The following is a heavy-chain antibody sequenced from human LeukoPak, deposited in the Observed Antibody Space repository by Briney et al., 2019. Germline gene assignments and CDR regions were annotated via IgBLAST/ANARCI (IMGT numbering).Heavy chain of an antibody. J-gene: IGHJ3*02. CDR2: IDAYSGNT. CDR1: GYTFTTYG. D-gene: IGHD3-10*01. V-gene: IGHV1-18*01. Sequence: ASVKVSCKASGYTFTTYGVSWVRQAPGQGLEWMGWIDAYSGNTNYVQRFQGRVTMTTDTSTSTAYMELRSLRSDDTAVYYCAGDRPGDEAFDIWGQGTTVTVSS. CDR3: AGDRPGDEAFDI.